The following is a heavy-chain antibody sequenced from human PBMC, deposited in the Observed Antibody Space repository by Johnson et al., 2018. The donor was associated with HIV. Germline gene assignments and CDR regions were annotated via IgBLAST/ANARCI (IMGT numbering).Heavy chain of an antibody. CDR3: ARDDILTGYYDAFDI. Sequence: EVQLVESGGGLVQPGGSLRLSCAASGFTFSSYAMSWVRQAPGKGLEWVSVIHSGGSTYYADSVKGRFTISRDNSKNTLYLQMNSLRAEDTAVYYCARDDILTGYYDAFDIWGQGTMVTVSS. V-gene: IGHV3-23*04. J-gene: IGHJ3*02. CDR1: GFTFSSYA. D-gene: IGHD3-9*01. CDR2: IHSGGST.